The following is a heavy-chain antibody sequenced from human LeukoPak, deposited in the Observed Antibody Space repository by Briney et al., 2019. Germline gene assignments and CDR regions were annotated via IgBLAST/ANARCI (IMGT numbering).Heavy chain of an antibody. CDR3: ARGSSSWPHYYYYYMDV. V-gene: IGHV1-46*01. CDR2: INPSGGST. J-gene: IGHJ6*03. D-gene: IGHD6-13*01. CDR1: GYTCTGYY. Sequence: ASVKVSCKASGYTCTGYYMHWVRQAPGQGLEWVGWINPSGGSTSYAQKFQGRVTMTRDMSTSTVYMELSSLRSEDTAVYYCARGSSSWPHYYYYYMDVWGKGTTVTVSS.